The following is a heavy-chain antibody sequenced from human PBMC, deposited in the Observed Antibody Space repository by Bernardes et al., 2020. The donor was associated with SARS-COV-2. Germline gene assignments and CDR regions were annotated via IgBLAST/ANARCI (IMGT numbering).Heavy chain of an antibody. CDR3: ARVLPAVIQSYYMDV. CDR2: INPNSGGT. D-gene: IGHD2-2*02. V-gene: IGHV1-2*02. Sequence: AGVKVSCKASGDTFTGYYLHWVRQAPGQGLEWMGWINPNSGGTNYAQKFQGRVTMTRDTSISTAYMELNRLRSDDTAVYYCARVLPAVIQSYYMDVWGKGTTVTVSS. J-gene: IGHJ6*03. CDR1: GDTFTGYY.